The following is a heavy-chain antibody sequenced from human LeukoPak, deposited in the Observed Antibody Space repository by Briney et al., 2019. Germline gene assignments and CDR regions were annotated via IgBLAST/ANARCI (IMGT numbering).Heavy chain of an antibody. CDR3: ATAEPLYCGGDCPVLGY. CDR1: GFTFSSYE. CDR2: ISSSGSTI. D-gene: IGHD2-21*02. J-gene: IGHJ4*02. Sequence: GGSLRLSCAASGFTFSSYEMNWVRQAPGKGLEWVSYISSSGSTIYYADSVKGRFTISRHNSKNTLYLQMNSLRAEDTAVYYCATAEPLYCGGDCPVLGYWGQGTLVTVSS. V-gene: IGHV3-48*03.